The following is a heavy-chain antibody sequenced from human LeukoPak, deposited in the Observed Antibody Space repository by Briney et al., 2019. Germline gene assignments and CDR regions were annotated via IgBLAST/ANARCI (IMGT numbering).Heavy chain of an antibody. D-gene: IGHD4-17*01. J-gene: IGHJ4*02. Sequence: GGSLRLSCAASGFTFSSYSMNWVRQAPGKGLEWVSSISSSSSYMYYADSVKGRFTISRDNAKNSLYLQMNSLRAEDTAVYYCASSYGDYPDYWGQGTLVTVSS. CDR3: ASSYGDYPDY. CDR2: ISSSSSYM. V-gene: IGHV3-21*01. CDR1: GFTFSSYS.